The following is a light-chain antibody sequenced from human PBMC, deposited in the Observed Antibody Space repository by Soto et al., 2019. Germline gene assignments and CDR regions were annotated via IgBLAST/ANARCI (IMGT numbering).Light chain of an antibody. V-gene: IGKV1-5*01. CDR1: QRTSGW. CDR2: AAS. Sequence: DIQMTQSPSTLSAFVGDRVTITCRASQRTSGWLAWYQQKTGKAPKLLIYAASTLQTGVPSRFSGSGSGTEFTLTISSLQPEDFATYYCQQLNSYLITFGQGRRLEIK. CDR3: QQLNSYLIT. J-gene: IGKJ5*01.